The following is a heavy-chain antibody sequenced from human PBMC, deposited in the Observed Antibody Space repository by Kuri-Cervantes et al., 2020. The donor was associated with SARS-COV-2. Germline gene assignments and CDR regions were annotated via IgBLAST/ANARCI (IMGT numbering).Heavy chain of an antibody. D-gene: IGHD6-6*01. CDR3: ARDRYSNSSPYYMDV. J-gene: IGHJ6*03. CDR1: GYTFTSYY. Sequence: ASVKVSCKASGYTFTSYYMHWVRQAPGQGLEWMGIINPSGGSTSYAQKFQGRVTMTRDTSTSTVYMELSSLRSEDTAVYYRARDRYSNSSPYYMDVWGKGTTVTVSS. V-gene: IGHV1-46*03. CDR2: INPSGGST.